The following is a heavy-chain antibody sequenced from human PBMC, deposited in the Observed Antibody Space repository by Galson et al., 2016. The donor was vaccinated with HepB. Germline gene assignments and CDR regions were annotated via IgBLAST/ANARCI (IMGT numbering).Heavy chain of an antibody. D-gene: IGHD5-18*01. CDR2: VDPEDGET. CDR3: AKRRRKGYNYGYDY. CDR1: GYTLSELA. J-gene: IGHJ4*02. V-gene: IGHV1-24*01. Sequence: SVKVSCKVSGYTLSELAMHWVRQAPGKGLEWVGGVDPEDGETIYAQKFQGRVTMTEDTSTDTAYMELSSLRSEDTAVYYCAKRRRKGYNYGYDYWGQGTLVTVSS.